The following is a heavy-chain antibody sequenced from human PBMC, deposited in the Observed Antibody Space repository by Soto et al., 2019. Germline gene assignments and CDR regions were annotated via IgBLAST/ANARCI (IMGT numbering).Heavy chain of an antibody. CDR3: ARGVDNGVDV. CDR1: GYTFTSYD. V-gene: IGHV1-8*01. D-gene: IGHD2-8*01. Sequence: VASVKVSCKASGYTFTSYDINWVRQATGQGLEWMGWMSPNSGATGYAQKFQGRVTMTRDTSISTVYMELSNLRSEDTAIYYCARGVDNGVDVWGQGSTVTVSS. J-gene: IGHJ6*02. CDR2: MSPNSGAT.